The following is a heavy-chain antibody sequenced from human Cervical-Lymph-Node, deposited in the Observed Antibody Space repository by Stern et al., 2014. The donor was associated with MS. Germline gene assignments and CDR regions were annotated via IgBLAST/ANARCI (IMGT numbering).Heavy chain of an antibody. D-gene: IGHD3-16*01. CDR2: ISYIGSN. J-gene: IGHJ4*02. V-gene: IGHV4-31*03. CDR3: ARSDRLWGSFDY. CDR1: GASISTAGYY. Sequence: QLQLQESGPGLVKPSQTLSLTCTVSGASISTAGYYWSWIRQHPGKALEWIAYISYIGSNYSNPSLKSRVSISADTSKNQFSLNLTSVTAADTALYYCARSDRLWGSFDYWGQGTLVAVSS.